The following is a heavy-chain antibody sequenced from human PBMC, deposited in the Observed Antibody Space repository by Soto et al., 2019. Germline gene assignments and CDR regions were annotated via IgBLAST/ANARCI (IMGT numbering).Heavy chain of an antibody. CDR3: AGRTICCGEPF. CDR1: SDSVSSSQW. CDR2: VHHSGRN. J-gene: IGHJ4*02. Sequence: VQLQESGPGLVKPSGTLSLTCAVSSDSVSSSQWWSWVRQPPGKGLEWIGEVHHSGRNNYNPSLKRRVSVSMDRAKDQCSLKLRSVTAADTAVYYCAGRTICCGEPFWGQGTLVTVSS. V-gene: IGHV4-4*02. D-gene: IGHD2-2*01.